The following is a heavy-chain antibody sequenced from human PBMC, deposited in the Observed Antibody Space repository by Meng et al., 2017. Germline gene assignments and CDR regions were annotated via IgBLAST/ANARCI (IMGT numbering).Heavy chain of an antibody. CDR3: AGMVRGGMRQVYYFDY. CDR1: GGSISSGGYY. V-gene: IGHV4-31*04. J-gene: IGHJ4*02. CDR2: IYYSGST. D-gene: IGHD3-10*01. Sequence: RLQQSGPGLVKPSQTLSLTCTVSGGSISSGGYYWSWIRQHPGKGLEWIGYIYYSGSTYYNPSLKSRVTISVDTSKNQFSLKLSSVTAADTAVYYCAGMVRGGMRQVYYFDYWGQGTLVTVSS.